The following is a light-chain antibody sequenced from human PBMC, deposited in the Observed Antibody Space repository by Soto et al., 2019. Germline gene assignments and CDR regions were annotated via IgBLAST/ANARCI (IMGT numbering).Light chain of an antibody. CDR2: GAS. CDR3: QQYYDWPIT. CDR1: QSVSSN. J-gene: IGKJ5*01. V-gene: IGKV3-15*01. Sequence: IVMPQSHATLSVSPGERATLSCRTSQSVSSNLAWYQQKPGQAPRLLIYGASTRATGIPAMFSGSGSGTEFTLTISSLQSEDFAVYYCQQYYDWPITFGQGTRLAIK.